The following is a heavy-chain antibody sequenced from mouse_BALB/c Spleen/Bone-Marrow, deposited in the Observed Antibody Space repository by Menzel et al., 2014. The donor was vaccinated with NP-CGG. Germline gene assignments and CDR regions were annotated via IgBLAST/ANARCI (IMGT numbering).Heavy chain of an antibody. CDR1: GYTFTSYC. V-gene: IGHV1S81*02. CDR2: INPRNGGT. CDR3: SRGRRDALDY. J-gene: IGHJ4*01. Sequence: QVQLQQSGAELVKPGASVKLSCKASGYTFTSYCMYWVKQRPGQGLEWFGEINPRNGGTNFNEKFKNKATLTVDKSSSTAYMQLSSLTSEDSAVYYCSRGRRDALDYWGQGTSVTVSS.